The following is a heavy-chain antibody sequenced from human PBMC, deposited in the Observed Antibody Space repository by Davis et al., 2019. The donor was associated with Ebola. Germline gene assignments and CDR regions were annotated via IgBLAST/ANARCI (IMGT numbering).Heavy chain of an antibody. CDR1: GSTFSRYG. CDR2: IRSEATSQ. Sequence: PGGPLRSPFEPPGSTFSRYGIHWARQPPAKGLEWVALIRSEATSQDYGKSVQGRFFISRDDSKNTLYLQMNSLRVDDTAVYFCARDGPNYDVDYWGQGTLVTVSA. D-gene: IGHD3-22*01. J-gene: IGHJ4*02. V-gene: IGHV3-30*02. CDR3: ARDGPNYDVDY.